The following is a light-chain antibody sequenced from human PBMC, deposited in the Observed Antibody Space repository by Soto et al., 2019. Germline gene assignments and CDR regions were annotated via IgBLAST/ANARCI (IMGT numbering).Light chain of an antibody. Sequence: EIVMTQSPATLSVSPGERATLSCRASQSVSSNLAWYQQIPGQAPRLLIYGASTRATGIPVRFSGSGSETEFTLTISSLQSEDFAVYYCQQYNNWPPITFGQGTRLEIK. CDR3: QQYNNWPPIT. CDR2: GAS. CDR1: QSVSSN. J-gene: IGKJ5*01. V-gene: IGKV3-15*01.